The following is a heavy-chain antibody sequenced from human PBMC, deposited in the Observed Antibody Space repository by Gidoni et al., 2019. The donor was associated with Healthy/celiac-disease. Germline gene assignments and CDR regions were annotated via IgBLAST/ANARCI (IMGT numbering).Heavy chain of an antibody. Sequence: EVQPVESGGGLVKPGRSLSLSCTASGFTFGDYAMSWFRQAPGKGLEWVGFIRSKAYGGTTEYAAAVKGRFTISRDDSKSIAYLQMNSLKTEDTAVYYCTRVWAGYDSSGFDYWGQGTLVTVSS. D-gene: IGHD3-22*01. J-gene: IGHJ4*02. CDR2: IRSKAYGGTT. CDR1: GFTFGDYA. V-gene: IGHV3-49*05. CDR3: TRVWAGYDSSGFDY.